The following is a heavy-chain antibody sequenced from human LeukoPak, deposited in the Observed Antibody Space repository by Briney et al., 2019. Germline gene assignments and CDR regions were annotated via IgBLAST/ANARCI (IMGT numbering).Heavy chain of an antibody. J-gene: IGHJ5*02. D-gene: IGHD6-13*01. CDR3: ATSSSWTLNWFDP. CDR2: IYYSGNT. V-gene: IGHV4-59*01. CDR1: GGSISSYY. Sequence: SETLSLTCTVSGGSISSYYWSWIRQPPGKGLEWIGYIYYSGNTNYSPSLKSRVTMSVDTSKNQFSLKLSPVTAADTAVYYCATSSSWTLNWFDPWGQGTLVTVSS.